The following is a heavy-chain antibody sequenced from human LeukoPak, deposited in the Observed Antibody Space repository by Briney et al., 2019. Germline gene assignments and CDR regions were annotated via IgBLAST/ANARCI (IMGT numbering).Heavy chain of an antibody. CDR1: GFTFDDYG. V-gene: IGHV3-20*04. CDR3: VRETQGFDY. Sequence: GGSLRLSCAASGFTFDDYGMSWVRQAPGKGLEWVSGFYWNGGSTGYADSVKGRYTLSRDNAKNSLYLQMDSLSAADTDIYYCVRETQGFDYWGQGTLVTVSS. J-gene: IGHJ4*02. CDR2: FYWNGGST.